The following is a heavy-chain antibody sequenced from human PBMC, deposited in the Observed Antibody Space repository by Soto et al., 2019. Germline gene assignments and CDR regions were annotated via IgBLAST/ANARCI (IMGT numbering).Heavy chain of an antibody. J-gene: IGHJ6*02. D-gene: IGHD1-26*01. V-gene: IGHV1-8*01. Sequence: GASVKVSCKASGYTFTSYDINWVRQATGQGLEWMGWMNPNSGNTGYAQKFQGRVTMTRNTSISTAYMELSSLRSEDTAVYYCARGQWVSYYYYGMDVWGQGTTVTVSS. CDR3: ARGQWVSYYYYGMDV. CDR1: GYTFTSYD. CDR2: MNPNSGNT.